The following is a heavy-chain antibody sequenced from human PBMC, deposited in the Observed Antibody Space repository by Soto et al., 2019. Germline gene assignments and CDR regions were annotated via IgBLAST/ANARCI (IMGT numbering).Heavy chain of an antibody. V-gene: IGHV4-59*01. CDR1: GGSISSYY. Sequence: SETLSLTCTVSGGSISSYYWSWIRQPPGKGLEWIGYIYYSGSTNYNPSLKSRVTISVDTSKNQFSLKLSSVTAADTAVYYCATIGGYSYGYPHYYYYGMDVWGQGTTVTVSS. CDR2: IYYSGST. CDR3: ATIGGYSYGYPHYYYYGMDV. D-gene: IGHD5-18*01. J-gene: IGHJ6*02.